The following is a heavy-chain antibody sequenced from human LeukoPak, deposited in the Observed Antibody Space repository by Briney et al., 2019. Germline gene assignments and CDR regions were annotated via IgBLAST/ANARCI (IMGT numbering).Heavy chain of an antibody. V-gene: IGHV3-30-3*01. D-gene: IGHD6-13*01. CDR3: ARDGSSWYSGTSALDY. CDR1: GFTFNNYA. CDR2: ISNDGGNK. J-gene: IGHJ4*02. Sequence: PGGSLRLSCAASGFTFNNYAMHWVRQAPGKGLEWVAVISNDGGNKYYADSVKGRFTISRDNSKNTLYLQMNSLRAEDTAVYYCARDGSSWYSGTSALDYWGQGTLVTVSS.